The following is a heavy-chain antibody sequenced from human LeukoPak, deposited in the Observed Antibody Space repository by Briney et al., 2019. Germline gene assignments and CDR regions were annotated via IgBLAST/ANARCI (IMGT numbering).Heavy chain of an antibody. CDR2: IYTSGST. V-gene: IGHV4-4*07. D-gene: IGHD3-16*02. Sequence: SETLSLTCTVSGGSISYFYWSWIRQPAGKGLEWIGRIYTSGSTNYNPSLKSRVTMSVDTSKKQFSLKLSSVTAADTAVYYCARRPRYDYVWGSYRHSFDYWGQGTLVTVSS. J-gene: IGHJ4*02. CDR3: ARRPRYDYVWGSYRHSFDY. CDR1: GGSISYFY.